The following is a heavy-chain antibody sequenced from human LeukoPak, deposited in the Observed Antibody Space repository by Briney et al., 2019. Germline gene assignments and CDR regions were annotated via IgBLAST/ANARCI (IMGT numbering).Heavy chain of an antibody. CDR2: IYYSGST. CDR3: ARHDYGDYVVSNYMDV. V-gene: IGHV4-39*01. Sequence: SHTLSLTCTVSGGSISSYYWGWIRQPPGKGLEWTGSIYYSGSTYYNPSLKSRVTISVDPSKNQFSLTLSSVTAADTAVYYCARHDYGDYVVSNYMDVWGKGTTVTVSS. J-gene: IGHJ6*03. CDR1: GGSISSYY. D-gene: IGHD4-17*01.